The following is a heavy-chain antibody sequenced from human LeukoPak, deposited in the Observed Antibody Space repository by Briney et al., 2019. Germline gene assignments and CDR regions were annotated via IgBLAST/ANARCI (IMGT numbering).Heavy chain of an antibody. CDR2: INHSGST. CDR1: GGSFSGYY. V-gene: IGHV4-34*01. J-gene: IGHJ4*02. Sequence: SETLSLTCAVYGGSFSGYYWSWIRQPPGKGLEWIGEINHSGSTNYNPSLKSRVTISVYTSKNQFSLKLSSVTAADTAVYYCARVRGYSYGYLDYWGQGTLVTVSS. D-gene: IGHD5-18*01. CDR3: ARVRGYSYGYLDY.